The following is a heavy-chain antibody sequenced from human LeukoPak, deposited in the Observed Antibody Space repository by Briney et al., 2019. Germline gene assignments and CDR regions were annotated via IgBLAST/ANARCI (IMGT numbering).Heavy chain of an antibody. D-gene: IGHD4-11*01. CDR3: ARDPYKDKDYTNYGAFDI. CDR1: GFTFGYYG. CDR2: IRYDGNNK. V-gene: IGHV3-30*02. J-gene: IGHJ3*02. Sequence: GGSLRLSCAASGFTFGYYGMHWVRQAPGKGLEWVAFIRYDGNNKYYADTVKGRFTISRDNSKNTLYLQMNSLRAEDTAVYYCARDPYKDKDYTNYGAFDIWGQGTMVTVSS.